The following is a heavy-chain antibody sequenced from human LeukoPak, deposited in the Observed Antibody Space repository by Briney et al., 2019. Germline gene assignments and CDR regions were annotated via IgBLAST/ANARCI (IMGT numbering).Heavy chain of an antibody. CDR3: ARVLSSSWGAYYYYGMDV. J-gene: IGHJ6*02. CDR2: ISSRSSYT. CDR1: GFSFSSYE. Sequence: PGGSLRLSCAASGFSFSSYEMNWVRQAPGKGLEWVSYISSRSSYTKYADSVKGRLTISRDNAKNSLYLQMNSLRAEDTAVYYCARVLSSSWGAYYYYGMDVWGQGTTVTVSS. D-gene: IGHD6-13*01. V-gene: IGHV3-21*05.